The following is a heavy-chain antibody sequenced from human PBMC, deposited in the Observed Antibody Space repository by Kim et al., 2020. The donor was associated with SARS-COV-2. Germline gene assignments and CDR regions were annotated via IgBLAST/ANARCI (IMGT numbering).Heavy chain of an antibody. V-gene: IGHV1-69*13. CDR1: GGTFSSYA. CDR2: IIPIFGTA. D-gene: IGHD3-22*01. J-gene: IGHJ5*02. Sequence: SVKVSCKASGGTFSSYAISWVRQAPGQGLEWMGGIIPIFGTANYAQKFQGRVTITADESTSTAYMELSSLRSEDTAVYYCARDRGVYYYDSSGYYSGVGAWGQGTVVTVSS. CDR3: ARDRGVYYYDSSGYYSGVGA.